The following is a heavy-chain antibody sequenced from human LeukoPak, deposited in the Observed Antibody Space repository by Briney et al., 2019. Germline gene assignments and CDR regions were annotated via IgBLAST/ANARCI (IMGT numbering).Heavy chain of an antibody. V-gene: IGHV1-46*03. CDR1: GYTFTTFG. CDR2: INPSGGST. J-gene: IGHJ4*02. CDR3: ARGASLLRYFDWLYREGYYFDY. D-gene: IGHD3-9*01. Sequence: ASVKVSCKTSGYTFTTFGITWVRQAPGQGLEWMGIINPSGGSTSYAQKFQGRVTMTRDTSTSTVYMELSSLRSEDTAVYYFARGASLLRYFDWLYREGYYFDYWGQGTLVTVSS.